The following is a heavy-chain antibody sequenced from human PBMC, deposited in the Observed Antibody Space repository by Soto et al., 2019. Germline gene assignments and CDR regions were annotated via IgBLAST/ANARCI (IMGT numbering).Heavy chain of an antibody. V-gene: IGHV3-33*01. D-gene: IGHD3-9*01. Sequence: QVQLVESGGGVVQPGRSLRLSCAASGFTFSSYGMHWVRQAPGKGLEWVAVIWYDGSNKYYADSVKGRFTISRDNSKNALYLQRSILIAEDTAVYYCARGFDILTVYAHIDYCGQGTLVTVSS. CDR2: IWYDGSNK. CDR3: ARGFDILTVYAHIDY. J-gene: IGHJ4*02. CDR1: GFTFSSYG.